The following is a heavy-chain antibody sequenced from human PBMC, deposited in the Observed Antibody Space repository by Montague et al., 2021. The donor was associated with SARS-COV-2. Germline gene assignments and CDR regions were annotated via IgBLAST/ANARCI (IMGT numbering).Heavy chain of an antibody. CDR1: GGSFGGYY. CDR2: INHSGST. V-gene: IGHV4-34*01. Sequence: SETLSLTCAVYGGSFGGYYWSWIRQPPGKGLEWIGEINHSGSTNYNPSLKSRVTISVDTSKNQSSLKLSSVTAADTAVYYCARGYQLRFLEWSSRQSTFDYWGQGTLVTVSS. J-gene: IGHJ4*02. CDR3: ARGYQLRFLEWSSRQSTFDY. D-gene: IGHD3-3*01.